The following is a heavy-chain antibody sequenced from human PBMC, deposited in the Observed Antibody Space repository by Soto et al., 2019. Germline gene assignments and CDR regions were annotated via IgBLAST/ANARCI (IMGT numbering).Heavy chain of an antibody. CDR1: GFTFSLYA. D-gene: IGHD1-7*01. V-gene: IGHV3-23*01. CDR3: AKGISGTTRTKLDY. CDR2: ISGSGGST. Sequence: GFLRLSCAASGFTFSLYAMSWVRQAPGKGLEWVSSISGSGGSTYYAGSVKGRFTISRDNSKNTLSLQMDSLRAGDTAVYYCAKGISGTTRTKLDYWGQGTPVTVSS. J-gene: IGHJ4*02.